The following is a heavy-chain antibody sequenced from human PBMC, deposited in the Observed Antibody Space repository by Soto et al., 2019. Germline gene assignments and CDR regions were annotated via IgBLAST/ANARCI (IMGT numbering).Heavy chain of an antibody. D-gene: IGHD3-9*01. CDR3: ARDLTPEYDIVNGYPTHYYYSYGMEV. CDR2: ISAYNRNT. CDR1: GYTFTSYG. V-gene: IGHV1-18*04. J-gene: IGHJ6*02. Sequence: ASVRSPCRASGYTFTSYGSSRVRQAPGQGLEWMGWISAYNRNTNYAQKLQGRVTMTTDTSTSTAYMELRSLRSDDTAVSYSARDLTPEYDIVNGYPTHYYYSYGMEVASQATRV.